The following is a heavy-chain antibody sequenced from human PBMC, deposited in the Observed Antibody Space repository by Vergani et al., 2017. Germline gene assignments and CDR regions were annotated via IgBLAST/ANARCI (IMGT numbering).Heavy chain of an antibody. CDR1: GYTFTDDY. D-gene: IGHD4-17*01. CDR2: VDPEDGET. CDR3: ATPQTLTTGVMEV. Sequence: EVQLVQSGAEVKKPGATMNISCTVSGYTFTDDYMHWVKQAPGKGLEWMGLVDPEDGETIYAEKFKGRVTIAADTSTDTAHLELSSLRSEDTAVYYCATPQTLTTGVMEVWGQGTTVIVSS. J-gene: IGHJ6*02. V-gene: IGHV1-69-2*01.